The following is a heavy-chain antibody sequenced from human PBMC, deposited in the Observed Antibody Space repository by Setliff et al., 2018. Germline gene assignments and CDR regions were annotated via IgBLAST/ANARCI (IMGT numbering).Heavy chain of an antibody. D-gene: IGHD1-26*01. V-gene: IGHV4-31*03. Sequence: KTSETLSLTCTVSGGSISSGGYYWSWIRQHPGKGLEWIGYIYYSGSTYYNPSLKSRVTISVDTSKNQFSLELSSVTAADTAVYYCARDRRIVGARHAFDIWGQGTMVTVSS. CDR1: GGSISSGGYY. CDR2: IYYSGST. J-gene: IGHJ3*02. CDR3: ARDRRIVGARHAFDI.